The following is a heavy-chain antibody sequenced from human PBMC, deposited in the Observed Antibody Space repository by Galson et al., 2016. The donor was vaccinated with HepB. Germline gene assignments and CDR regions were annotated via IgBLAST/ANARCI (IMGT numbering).Heavy chain of an antibody. CDR3: AKDQSDYVWGSYRDGGDY. CDR1: GFTLSTYN. Sequence: SLRLSCAASGFTLSTYNMNWVRQAPGKGLEWISVISNSGDTTYYAASERGRFTISRDNSKNTLYLQMTGLRAEDTAVYYCAKDQSDYVWGSYRDGGDYWGQGTLV. D-gene: IGHD3-16*02. J-gene: IGHJ4*02. CDR2: ISNSGDTT. V-gene: IGHV3-23*01.